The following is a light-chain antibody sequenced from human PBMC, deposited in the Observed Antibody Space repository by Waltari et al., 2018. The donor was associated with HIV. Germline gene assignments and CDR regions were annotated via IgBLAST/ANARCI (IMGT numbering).Light chain of an antibody. Sequence: QSVLTQPPSASGTPGQRVTISCSGARSDIGSNYVYWYQQLPGPAPKLLIYRNNRRPAGVPDRFSASKSATSASLAISGLRSEDDADYYCAAWDVSLRGAYVFGTGTKVAVL. CDR1: RSDIGSNY. CDR3: AAWDVSLRGAYV. CDR2: RNN. J-gene: IGLJ1*01. V-gene: IGLV1-47*01.